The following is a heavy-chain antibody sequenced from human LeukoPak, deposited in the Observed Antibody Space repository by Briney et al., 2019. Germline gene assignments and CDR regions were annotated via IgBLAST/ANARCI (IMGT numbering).Heavy chain of an antibody. Sequence: GGSLRLSCAASGFTFRSYSMHTVPEAPGKGLEWVAVIWYDGSNKYYADSVKGRFTISRDNSKNTLYLQMNSLRAEYTAVYYCAREENDYGLDVWGQGTTVTVSS. CDR1: GFTFRSYS. CDR3: AREENDYGLDV. V-gene: IGHV3-33*01. J-gene: IGHJ6*02. CDR2: IWYDGSNK. D-gene: IGHD1-1*01.